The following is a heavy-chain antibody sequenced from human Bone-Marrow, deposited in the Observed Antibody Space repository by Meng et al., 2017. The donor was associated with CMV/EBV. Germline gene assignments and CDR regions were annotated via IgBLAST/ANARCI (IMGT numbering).Heavy chain of an antibody. J-gene: IGHJ4*02. Sequence: GSLRLSCTVSGGSISSSSYYWGWIRQPPGKGLEWIGSIYYSGSTYYNPSLKSRVTISVDTSKNQFSLRLSSVTAADTAVYYCAREGGYGDIDYWGQGTLVTVSS. D-gene: IGHD4-17*01. V-gene: IGHV4-39*07. CDR1: GGSISSSSYY. CDR3: AREGGYGDIDY. CDR2: IYYSGST.